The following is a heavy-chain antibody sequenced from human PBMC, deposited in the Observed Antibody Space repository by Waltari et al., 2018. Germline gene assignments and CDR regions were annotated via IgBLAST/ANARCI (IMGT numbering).Heavy chain of an antibody. CDR1: GGSMSGYY. V-gene: IGHV4-59*12. Sequence: QVQVQESGPGLVKPSETLSLTCTVSGGSMSGYYWSWIRQAPGKGPEWIGYIYYSGGTNYRPSLKSRVTISVDTSKNQVSLRLSSVTAADAAVYYCARRDGGAGAFDIWGQGT. CDR3: ARRDGGAGAFDI. D-gene: IGHD4-17*01. J-gene: IGHJ3*02. CDR2: IYYSGGT.